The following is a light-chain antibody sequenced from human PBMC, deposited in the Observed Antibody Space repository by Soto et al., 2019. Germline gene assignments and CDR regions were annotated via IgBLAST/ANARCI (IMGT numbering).Light chain of an antibody. CDR1: QSVSKY. CDR3: QQSYDLPRT. CDR2: YVS. J-gene: IGKJ2*01. V-gene: IGKV1-39*01. Sequence: DIQLTQSPSSLSASVGDTVTISCRTNQSVSKYMNWYQQKPGTAPKPLIYYVSSLQSGVPSRFSGSGSATDFTLTISSLQTEDFATYYCQQSYDLPRTFGQGTRLHIK.